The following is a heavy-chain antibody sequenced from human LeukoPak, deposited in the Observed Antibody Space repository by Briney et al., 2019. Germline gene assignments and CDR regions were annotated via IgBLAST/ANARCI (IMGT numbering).Heavy chain of an antibody. CDR3: ATSSSWWRGCDY. V-gene: IGHV4-61*01. CDR2: IYYSGST. J-gene: IGHJ4*02. D-gene: IGHD6-13*01. Sequence: SETLSLTCTVSGGSVSSGSYYWSWIRQPPGKGLEWIGYIYYSGSTNYNPSHKSRVTISVDTSKNQFSLKLSSVTAADTAVYYCATSSSWWRGCDYWGRGTLVTVSS. CDR1: GGSVSSGSYY.